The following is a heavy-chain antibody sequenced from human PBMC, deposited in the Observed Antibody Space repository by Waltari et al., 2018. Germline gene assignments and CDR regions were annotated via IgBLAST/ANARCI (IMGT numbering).Heavy chain of an antibody. CDR1: GYSISSGYY. CDR2: IYHSGST. D-gene: IGHD2-15*01. CDR3: ARAVVAATHPSYYYYMDV. V-gene: IGHV4-38-2*01. J-gene: IGHJ6*03. Sequence: QVQLQESGPGLVKPSETLSLTCAVSGYSISSGYYWGWIRQPPGKGLEWIGSIYHSGSTYYHPSLKSRVTRSVDTSKNQFSLKLSSVTAADTAVYYCARAVVAATHPSYYYYMDVWGKGTTVTVSS.